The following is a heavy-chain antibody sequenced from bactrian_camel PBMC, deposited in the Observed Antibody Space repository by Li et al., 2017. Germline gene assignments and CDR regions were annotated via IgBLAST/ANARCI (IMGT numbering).Heavy chain of an antibody. J-gene: IGHJ6*01. CDR2: INGGGDTT. CDR1: GFTFSIYW. CDR3: AAAWGVPADYTSFDYLKSNGY. V-gene: IGHV3S25*01. Sequence: LVESGGGLVQPGGSLRLSCAASGFTFSIYWMNWVRQAPGKGLERVSAINGGGDTTYYADSVKGRFTISQDNAKNTLYLQMNDLKPEDTAVYYCAAAWGVPADYTSFDYLKSNGYWGQGTQVTVS. D-gene: IGHD1*01.